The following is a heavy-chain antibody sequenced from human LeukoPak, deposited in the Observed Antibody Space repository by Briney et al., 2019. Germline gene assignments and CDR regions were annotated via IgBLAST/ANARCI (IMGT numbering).Heavy chain of an antibody. D-gene: IGHD5-18*01. V-gene: IGHV5-51*01. CDR1: GYSFTSYW. J-gene: IGHJ3*02. CDR3: ASHVSGYSYGLDAFDI. Sequence: GESPKISCKGSGYSFTSYWIGWVRQMPGKGLEWMGIIYPGDSDTRYSPSFQGQVTISADKSISTAYLQWSSLKASDTAMYYCASHVSGYSYGLDAFDIWGQGTMVTVSS. CDR2: IYPGDSDT.